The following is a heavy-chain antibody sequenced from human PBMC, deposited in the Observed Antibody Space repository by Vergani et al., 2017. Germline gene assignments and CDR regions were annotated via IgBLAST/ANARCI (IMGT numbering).Heavy chain of an antibody. Sequence: EVQLLESGGGLVQPGGSLRLSCAASGFTFSSYAMSWVRQAPGKGLEWVSAISGSGGSTYYTDSVKGRLTISRDKSKNTLYLQMNSLRAEDTAVYYCAKLLFEGDQLPFVVDYWGQGTLVTVSS. CDR2: ISGSGGST. V-gene: IGHV3-23*01. J-gene: IGHJ4*02. CDR3: AKLLFEGDQLPFVVDY. D-gene: IGHD1-7*01. CDR1: GFTFSSYA.